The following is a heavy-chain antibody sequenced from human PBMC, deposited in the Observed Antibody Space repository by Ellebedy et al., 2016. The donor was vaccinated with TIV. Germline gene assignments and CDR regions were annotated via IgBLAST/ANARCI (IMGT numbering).Heavy chain of an antibody. CDR1: GFTFTSFV. J-gene: IGHJ4*02. D-gene: IGHD3-16*01. Sequence: PGGSLRLSCSASGFTFTSFVIHWVRQAPGKGLEWVALIWYDGSREYYVDSVKGRFTISRDNSKNTVYLQMSSLRAEDTAVYYCARGFGSHFDYWGQGTLVTASS. V-gene: IGHV3-33*01. CDR2: IWYDGSRE. CDR3: ARGFGSHFDY.